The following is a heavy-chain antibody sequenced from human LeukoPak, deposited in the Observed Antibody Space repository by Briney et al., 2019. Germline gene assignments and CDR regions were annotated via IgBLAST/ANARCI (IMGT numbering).Heavy chain of an antibody. CDR3: ANGRYSYGYKNAFDI. V-gene: IGHV3-11*04. CDR2: ISSSGSTI. CDR1: VFTFSDYY. D-gene: IGHD5-18*01. Sequence: GGSLRLSCAASVFTFSDYYMSWIRQAPGKGLEWVSYISSSGSTIYYADSVKGRFTISRDNAKNSLYLQMNSLRAEDTAVYYCANGRYSYGYKNAFDIWGQGTMVTVSS. J-gene: IGHJ3*02.